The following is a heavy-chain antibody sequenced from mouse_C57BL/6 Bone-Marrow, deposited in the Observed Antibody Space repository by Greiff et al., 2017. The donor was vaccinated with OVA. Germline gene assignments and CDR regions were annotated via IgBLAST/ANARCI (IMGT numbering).Heavy chain of an antibody. CDR1: GFTFSNYW. CDR2: IRLKSDNYAT. V-gene: IGHV6-3*01. D-gene: IGHD1-1*01. Sequence: EVKLMESGGGLVQPGGSMKLSCVASGFTFSNYWMNWVRQSPEKGLEWVAQIRLKSDNYATHYAESVKGRFTISRDDSKSSVYLQMNNLRAEDTGIYYCTAEASITRVQSYWYFDVWGTGTTVTVAS. CDR3: TAEASITRVQSYWYFDV. J-gene: IGHJ1*03.